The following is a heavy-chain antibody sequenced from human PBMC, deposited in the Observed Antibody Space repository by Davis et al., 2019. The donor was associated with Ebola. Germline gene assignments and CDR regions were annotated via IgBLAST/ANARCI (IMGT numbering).Heavy chain of an antibody. V-gene: IGHV1-69*13. CDR2: IIPIFGTA. CDR1: GGTFSSNA. J-gene: IGHJ6*02. Sequence: AASVKVSCKASGGTFSSNAISWVRQATGQGLEWMGGIIPIFGTANYAQKFQGRVTITADESTSTAYMELSSLRSEDSAVFYCARELLDYSKNKLYYYYGMDVWGQGTTVTVSS. CDR3: ARELLDYSKNKLYYYYGMDV. D-gene: IGHD4-11*01.